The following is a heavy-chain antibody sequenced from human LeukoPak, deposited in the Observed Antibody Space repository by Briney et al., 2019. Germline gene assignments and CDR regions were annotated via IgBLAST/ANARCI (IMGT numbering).Heavy chain of an antibody. J-gene: IGHJ4*02. V-gene: IGHV4-30-2*01. CDR2: IYHSGST. CDR3: ATYSNSLYYFDN. CDR1: XXSXXSGGYS. Sequence: LSLXXXVSXXSXXSGGYSWGWIRXPRGKGLEWIVYIYHSGSTYYNPSLKSRVTISVDKSKNQFSLKLNSVTAADTAVYYCATYSNSLYYFDNWGQGTLVTVSS. D-gene: IGHD4-11*01.